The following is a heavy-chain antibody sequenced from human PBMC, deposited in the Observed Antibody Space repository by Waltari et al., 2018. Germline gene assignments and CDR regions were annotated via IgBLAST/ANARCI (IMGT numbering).Heavy chain of an antibody. CDR3: ARDYYDSSGPPYYGMDV. CDR2: ISYDGSNK. D-gene: IGHD3-22*01. CDR1: GFTFSSYA. J-gene: IGHJ6*02. Sequence: QVQLVESGGGVVQPGRSLRLSCAASGFTFSSYAMHWVRQAPGQGLGWVAVISYDGSNKYYADSVKGRVTISRDNSKNTLYLQMNSLRAEDTAVYYCARDYYDSSGPPYYGMDVWGQGTTVTVSS. V-gene: IGHV3-30-3*01.